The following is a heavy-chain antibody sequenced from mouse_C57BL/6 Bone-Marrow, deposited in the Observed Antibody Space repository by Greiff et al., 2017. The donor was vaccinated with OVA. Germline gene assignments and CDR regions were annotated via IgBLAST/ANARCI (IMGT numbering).Heavy chain of an antibody. D-gene: IGHD2-4*01. CDR3: ASPYDYDVPYAMDY. CDR1: GYTFTSYC. J-gene: IGHJ4*01. CDR2: IYPGSGST. V-gene: IGHV1-55*01. Sequence: QVQLQQPGPELVKPGASVKMSCKASGYTFTSYCITWVKQRPGPGLEWIGDIYPGSGSTNYNEKFKSKATLTVDTSSSTAYMQLSSLTSEDSAVYYCASPYDYDVPYAMDYWGQGTSVTVSS.